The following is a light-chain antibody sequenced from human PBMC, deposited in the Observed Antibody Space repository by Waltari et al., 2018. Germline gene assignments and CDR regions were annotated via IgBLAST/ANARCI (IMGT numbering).Light chain of an antibody. CDR3: TSFTSSSNIV. J-gene: IGLJ2*01. V-gene: IGLV2-14*03. CDR1: SSDVGGYNY. CDR2: DVN. Sequence: QSALTQPASVSGSPGQSITISCTGSSSDVGGYNYVSWYQQHPGKAPKLMISDVNKRPSGVSNRFSGSKSDNTASLTISGLQAEDEAHYYCTSFTSSSNIVFGGGTKLTVL.